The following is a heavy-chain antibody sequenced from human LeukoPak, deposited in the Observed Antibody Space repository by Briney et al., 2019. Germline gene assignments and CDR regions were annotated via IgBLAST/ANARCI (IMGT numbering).Heavy chain of an antibody. CDR3: AREHLYYDFWSGYYPLYYYYYYMDV. D-gene: IGHD3-3*01. Sequence: PGGSLRLSCAASGFTFDDYGMSWVRQAPGKGLEWVSGINWNGGSTGYVDSVKGRFTISRDNAKNSLYLQMNSLRAEDTALYYCAREHLYYDFWSGYYPLYYYYYYMDVWGKGTTVTVSS. J-gene: IGHJ6*03. V-gene: IGHV3-20*04. CDR2: INWNGGST. CDR1: GFTFDDYG.